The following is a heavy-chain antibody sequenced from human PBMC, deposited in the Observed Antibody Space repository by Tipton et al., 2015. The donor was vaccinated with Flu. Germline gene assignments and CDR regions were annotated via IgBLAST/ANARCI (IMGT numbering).Heavy chain of an antibody. Sequence: QVQLVQSGPEVKKPGASVRISCTASGYTFTNYNMHWVRQAPGQGPEWMGIIYPAGGGTTYAQTFQGRVTLTRDKSTSTVYMELGSLRSEDTAFYYCARDRGFGAYTFDYWGQGTLVTVAS. CDR1: GYTFTNYN. CDR3: ARDRGFGAYTFDY. J-gene: IGHJ4*02. D-gene: IGHD3-10*01. V-gene: IGHV1-46*01. CDR2: IYPAGGGT.